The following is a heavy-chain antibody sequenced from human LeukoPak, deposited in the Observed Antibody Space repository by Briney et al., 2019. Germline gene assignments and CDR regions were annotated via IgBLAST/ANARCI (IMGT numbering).Heavy chain of an antibody. D-gene: IGHD3-10*01. J-gene: IGHJ4*02. CDR1: GGAFSTHT. Sequence: GASVKVSCKTSGGAFSTHTINWVRQAPGQGLEWMGRIIPVFDKTNYAQKFQGRVTITADKSTSTAYMDLSSLKSEDTATYYCARGGQVSTGADFDYWGQGTLVTVSS. CDR3: ARGGQVSTGADFDY. CDR2: IIPVFDKT. V-gene: IGHV1-69*08.